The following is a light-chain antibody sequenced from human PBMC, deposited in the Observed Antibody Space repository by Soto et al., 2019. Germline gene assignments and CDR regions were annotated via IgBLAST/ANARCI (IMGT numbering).Light chain of an antibody. V-gene: IGLV2-14*01. CDR1: SGDVDGYNS. CDR2: DVS. J-gene: IGLJ1*01. Sequence: QSALAQPASVSGSPGLSIAISCTGTSGDVDGYNSVSWYQQHPGKAPKLMIYDVSNRPSGVSNRFSGSKSGNTASLTISGLQAEDEGDYYCSSYTTGGSYVFGTGTKVTVL. CDR3: SSYTTGGSYV.